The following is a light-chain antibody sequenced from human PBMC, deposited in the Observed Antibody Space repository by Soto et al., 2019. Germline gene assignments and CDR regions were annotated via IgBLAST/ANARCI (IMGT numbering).Light chain of an antibody. Sequence: QSALTQPASVSGSPGQSITISCTGTSSDVGGYNYVSWYQQHPGKAPKLMIYEVSNRPSGISNRFSGSKSGNTASLTISGLQEEDEADYYCSSYTSSNTLVFGGGTKLIVL. J-gene: IGLJ2*01. V-gene: IGLV2-14*01. CDR3: SSYTSSNTLV. CDR1: SSDVGGYNY. CDR2: EVS.